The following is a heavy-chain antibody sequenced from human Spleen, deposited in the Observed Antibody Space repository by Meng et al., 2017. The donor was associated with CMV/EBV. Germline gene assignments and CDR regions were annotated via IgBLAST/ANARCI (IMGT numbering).Heavy chain of an antibody. V-gene: IGHV1-2*02. J-gene: IGHJ4*02. D-gene: IGHD3-10*01. Sequence: VRKASGEGIEWIGRNKKRKGEKKKVREYQGRVNLTRDTSITTTYMELSGLRSDDTAVYYCARAPLSGFDYWGQGTLVTVSS. CDR2: NKKRKGEK. CDR3: ARAPLSGFDY.